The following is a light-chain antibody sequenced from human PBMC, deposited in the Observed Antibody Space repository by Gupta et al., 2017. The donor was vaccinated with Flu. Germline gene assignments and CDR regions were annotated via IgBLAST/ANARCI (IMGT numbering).Light chain of an antibody. CDR1: NIEKKS. CDR2: DSS. CDR3: QVWDSDNDHVI. Sequence: SYVLTQPPSTSVAPGETALITCGGNNIEKKSVHWYQQRPGQAPVLVVYDSSDRPPGISERISGSTSANAANLTISRVEAGDGADYYCQVWDSDNDHVIFGGGTKLTVI. J-gene: IGLJ2*01. V-gene: IGLV3-21*02.